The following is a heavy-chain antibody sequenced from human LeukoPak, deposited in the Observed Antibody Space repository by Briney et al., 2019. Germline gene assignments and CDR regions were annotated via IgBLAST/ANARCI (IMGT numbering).Heavy chain of an antibody. CDR1: GYTFTGYY. V-gene: IGHV1-2*02. Sequence: GASVKVSCKASGYTFTGYYMHWVRQAPGQGLEWMGWINPNSGGTNYAQKFQGRVTMTRDTSTSTVYMELSSLRSEDTAVYYCARDLVGSSCDYWGQGTLVTASS. CDR2: INPNSGGT. J-gene: IGHJ4*02. CDR3: ARDLVGSSCDY. D-gene: IGHD6-13*01.